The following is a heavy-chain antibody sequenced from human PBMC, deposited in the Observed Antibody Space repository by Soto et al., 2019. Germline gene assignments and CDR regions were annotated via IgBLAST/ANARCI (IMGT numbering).Heavy chain of an antibody. CDR2: ISWNTGTI. Sequence: EVKLVESGGGLVQPGRSLRLSCAASGFNFEDYAMHWVRQAPGKGLEWVSGISWNTGTIGYADSVRGRFTISRDNAKNSLYLQMNSLRTEDTALYYCAKTTAPRLLYRGFPGWGQGTVVTVSS. D-gene: IGHD5-12*01. J-gene: IGHJ3*01. CDR3: AKTTAPRLLYRGFPG. V-gene: IGHV3-9*01. CDR1: GFNFEDYA.